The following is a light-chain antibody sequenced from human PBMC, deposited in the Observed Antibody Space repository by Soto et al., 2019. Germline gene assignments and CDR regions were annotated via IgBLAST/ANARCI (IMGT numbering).Light chain of an antibody. Sequence: EIVLTQSPATLSLSPGERATLSCRASQSVSSYLAWDQQKPGQAPRLLIYDASNRATGIPARFSGSGSGTGFTLTISSLEPEDFAVYYCQQRSNWTFGQGTKVDIK. CDR2: DAS. V-gene: IGKV3-11*01. CDR3: QQRSNWT. CDR1: QSVSSY. J-gene: IGKJ1*01.